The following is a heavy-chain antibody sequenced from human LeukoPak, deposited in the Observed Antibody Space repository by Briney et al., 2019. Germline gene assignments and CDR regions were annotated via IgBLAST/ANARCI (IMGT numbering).Heavy chain of an antibody. D-gene: IGHD3-10*01. J-gene: IGHJ4*02. CDR2: IWYDGSNK. V-gene: IGHV3-33*08. CDR1: GFTFSSYA. CDR3: ARGSYTSGATFDY. Sequence: HPGGSLRLSCAASGFTFSSYAMSWVRQAPGKGLEWVAMIWYDGSNKYYADSVKGRFTISRDNSKNALYLQMNSLRAEDTAVYYCARGSYTSGATFDYWGQGTLVTVSS.